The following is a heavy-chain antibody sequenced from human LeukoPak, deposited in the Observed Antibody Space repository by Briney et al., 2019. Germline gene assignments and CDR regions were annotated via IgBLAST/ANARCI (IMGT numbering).Heavy chain of an antibody. Sequence: PSEALSLTCDVSGHSITSTYSISGGYYWGCLRQPPGKGLEWIGSIYHDGSTYYNPSLKSRVAISVDTSDNLFSLNLTSVTAADTAMHFCARTSRSGRAGGPFDIWGLGTMVTVSS. V-gene: IGHV4-38-2*01. J-gene: IGHJ3*02. CDR3: ARTSRSGRAGGPFDI. D-gene: IGHD1-26*01. CDR1: GHSITSTYSISGGYY. CDR2: IYHDGST.